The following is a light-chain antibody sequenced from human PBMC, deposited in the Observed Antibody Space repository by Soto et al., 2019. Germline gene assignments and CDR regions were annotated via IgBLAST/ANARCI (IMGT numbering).Light chain of an antibody. Sequence: DIPMTQSPSSLSASVGDRVTITCRASQSISSYLNWYQQKPGKAPKLLIYAASSLQSGVPSRFSGSGSGTDCTLTISSLQPEDFATYYCQQSYSTPITFGQGTRLEIK. J-gene: IGKJ5*01. CDR1: QSISSY. CDR3: QQSYSTPIT. CDR2: AAS. V-gene: IGKV1-39*01.